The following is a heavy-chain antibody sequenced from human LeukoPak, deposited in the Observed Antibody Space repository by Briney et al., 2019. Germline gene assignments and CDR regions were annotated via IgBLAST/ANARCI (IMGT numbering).Heavy chain of an antibody. CDR1: GFTFSSYA. CDR3: AKFRSSNYPYYFDY. Sequence: DPGGSLRLSCAASGFTFSSYAMSWVRHAPGTGLEWVSAISGSGGSTYYADSVKGRFTISRDNSKNTLYLQMNSLRAEDTAVYYCAKFRSSNYPYYFDYWGQGTLVTVSS. D-gene: IGHD2-2*01. J-gene: IGHJ4*02. CDR2: ISGSGGST. V-gene: IGHV3-23*01.